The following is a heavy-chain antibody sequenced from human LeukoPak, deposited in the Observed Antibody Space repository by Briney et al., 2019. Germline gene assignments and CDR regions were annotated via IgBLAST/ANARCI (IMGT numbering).Heavy chain of an antibody. V-gene: IGHV4-30-2*01. D-gene: IGHD4-17*01. CDR2: IYHSGST. CDR1: GGSISSGGYS. J-gene: IGHJ5*02. CDR3: ARGAYDYGDYYWFDP. Sequence: SETLSLTCAVSGGSISSGGYSGSWIRQPPGKGLEWIGYIYHSGSTYYNPSLKSRVTISVDRSKNQFSLKLSSVTAADTAVYYCARGAYDYGDYYWFDPWGQETLVTVSS.